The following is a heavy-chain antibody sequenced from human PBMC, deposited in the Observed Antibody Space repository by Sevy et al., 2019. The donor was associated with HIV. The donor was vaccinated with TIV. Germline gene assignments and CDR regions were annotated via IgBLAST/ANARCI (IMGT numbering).Heavy chain of an antibody. CDR2: FDPQEGET. V-gene: IGHV1-24*01. D-gene: IGHD2-15*01. CDR1: GYTLTKLS. J-gene: IGHJ5*02. CDR3: ATVGLGYCSGSSCYQGDWFDP. Sequence: ASVKVSCKVSGYTLTKLSIHWVRQAPGKGLEWMGDFDPQEGETIYSQRFQGRLSMTVDTSTDTAYMGVSSLTSEDSAVYYCATVGLGYCSGSSCYQGDWFDPWGQGTLVTVSS.